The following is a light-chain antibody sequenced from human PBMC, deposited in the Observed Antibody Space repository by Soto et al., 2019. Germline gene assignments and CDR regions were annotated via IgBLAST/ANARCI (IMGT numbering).Light chain of an antibody. J-gene: IGKJ1*01. CDR1: QSVLYSSTNKNY. Sequence: DIVMTQSPDSLAVSLGERAPINCKSSQSVLYSSTNKNYLAWYQQKPGQPPKLLIYWASTRESGVPDRFSGSGSGTDFTLTISSLQAEDVAVYYCQQYYSTPLTFGQGTKVEIK. V-gene: IGKV4-1*01. CDR3: QQYYSTPLT. CDR2: WAS.